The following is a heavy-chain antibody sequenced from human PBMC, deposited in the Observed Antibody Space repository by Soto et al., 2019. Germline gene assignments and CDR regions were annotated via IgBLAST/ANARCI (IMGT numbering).Heavy chain of an antibody. CDR1: GGTFSSYA. D-gene: IGHD2-2*02. Sequence: GASVKVSCKASGGTFSSYAISWVRQAPGQGLEWMGGIIPIFGTANYAQKFQGRVTITADESTSTAYMELCSLRSEDTAVYYCARDSNPATAILSFDYWGQGTLVTVSS. J-gene: IGHJ4*02. V-gene: IGHV1-69*13. CDR3: ARDSNPATAILSFDY. CDR2: IIPIFGTA.